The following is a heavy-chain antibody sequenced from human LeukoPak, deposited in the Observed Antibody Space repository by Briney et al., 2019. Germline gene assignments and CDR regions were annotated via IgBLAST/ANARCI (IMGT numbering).Heavy chain of an antibody. Sequence: KPSETLSLTCAVYGGSFSGYYWSWIRQPPGKGLEWIGEINHSGSTNYNPSLKSRVTISVDTSKNQFSLKLSSVTAADTAVYYCARGRYYTYYYGSGSYYYYYYYMDVWGKGTTVTVSS. V-gene: IGHV4-34*01. J-gene: IGHJ6*03. CDR3: ARGRYYTYYYGSGSYYYYYYYMDV. CDR1: GGSFSGYY. D-gene: IGHD3-10*01. CDR2: INHSGST.